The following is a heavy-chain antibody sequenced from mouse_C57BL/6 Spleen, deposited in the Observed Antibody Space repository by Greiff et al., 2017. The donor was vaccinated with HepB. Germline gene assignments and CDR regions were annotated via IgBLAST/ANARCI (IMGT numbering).Heavy chain of an antibody. CDR2: ISSGGSYT. D-gene: IGHD2-4*01. CDR3: AREGLCDYDAWFAY. Sequence: EVNVVESGGDLVKPGGSLKLSCAASGFTFSSYGMSWVRQTPDKRLEWVATISSGGSYTYYTDSVKGRFTISRDKDKNTLYLQMSSLKAEDTAMYYCAREGLCDYDAWFAYWGQGTLVTVSA. J-gene: IGHJ3*01. V-gene: IGHV5-6*01. CDR1: GFTFSSYG.